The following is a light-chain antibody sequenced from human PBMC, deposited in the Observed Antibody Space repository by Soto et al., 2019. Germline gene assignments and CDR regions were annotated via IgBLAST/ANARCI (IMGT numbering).Light chain of an antibody. CDR2: AAS. CDR3: RQHNSFPIT. J-gene: IGKJ5*01. CDR1: QGITNY. V-gene: IGKV1-9*01. Sequence: DIQLTQSPFFLSASVGDRVTITCRASQGITNYLVWYQQKAGTAPKSLIYAASTLQTGVPSRFSGRRSGTEFTLTISSLQPEDSATYYCRQHNSFPITFGQGTRLDIK.